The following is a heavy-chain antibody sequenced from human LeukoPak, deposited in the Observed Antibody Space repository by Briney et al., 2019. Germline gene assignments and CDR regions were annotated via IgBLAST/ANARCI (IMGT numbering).Heavy chain of an antibody. CDR3: QKTAYEILTGYYTLDY. Sequence: ASVKVSCKASGYTFTSYAMHWVRQAPGQRLEWMGWINAGNGNTKYSQKFQGRVTITRDASASTAYMELSSLRSEDTVFFFRQKTAYEILTGYYTLDYWGQGTLVTVSS. D-gene: IGHD3-9*01. CDR2: INAGNGNT. V-gene: IGHV1-3*01. J-gene: IGHJ4*02. CDR1: GYTFTSYA.